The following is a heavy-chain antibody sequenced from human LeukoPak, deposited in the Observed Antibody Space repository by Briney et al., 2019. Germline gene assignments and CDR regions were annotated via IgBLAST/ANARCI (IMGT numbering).Heavy chain of an antibody. CDR1: GFTFSDYY. J-gene: IGHJ1*01. D-gene: IGHD4-17*01. V-gene: IGHV3-11*04. Sequence: GGSLRLSCAASGFTFSDYYMSWIRQAPGKGLEWVSVKGRFTISRDNAKNSLYLQMNSLRAEDTAVYYCAKEAGRLRDVRYFQYWGQGTLVTVSS. CDR3: AKEAGRLRDVRYFQY.